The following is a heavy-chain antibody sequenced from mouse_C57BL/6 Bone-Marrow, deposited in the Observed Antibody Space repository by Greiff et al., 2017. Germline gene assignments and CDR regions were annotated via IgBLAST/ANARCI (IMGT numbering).Heavy chain of an antibody. CDR3: ARNSWYFDV. CDR2: ISYDGSN. Sequence: EVKLEESGPGLVKPSQSLSLTCSVTGYSITSGYYWNWIRQFPGNKLEWMGYISYDGSNNYNPSLKNRISITRDTSKNQFFLKLNSVTTEDTATYYCARNSWYFDVWGTGTAVTGTS. V-gene: IGHV3-6*01. CDR1: GYSITSGYY. J-gene: IGHJ1*03.